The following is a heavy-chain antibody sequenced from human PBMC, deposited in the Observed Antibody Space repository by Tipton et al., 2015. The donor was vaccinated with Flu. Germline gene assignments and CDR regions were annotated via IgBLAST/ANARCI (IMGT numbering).Heavy chain of an antibody. CDR1: GYTLTELS. Sequence: QSGAEVKKPGASVKVSCKVSGYTLTELSMHWVRQAPGKGLEWMGGFDPEDGETIYAQKFQGRVTMTEDTSTDTAYMELSSLRSEDTAVYYCARAEGCSSTSCYSSYYYYMDVWGKGTTVTVSS. V-gene: IGHV1-24*01. CDR3: ARAEGCSSTSCYSSYYYYMDV. J-gene: IGHJ6*03. D-gene: IGHD2-2*01. CDR2: FDPEDGET.